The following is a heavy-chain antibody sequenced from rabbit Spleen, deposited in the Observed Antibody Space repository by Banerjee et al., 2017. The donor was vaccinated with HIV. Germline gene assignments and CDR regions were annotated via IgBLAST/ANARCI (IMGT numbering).Heavy chain of an antibody. J-gene: IGHJ4*01. CDR3: ARDAGSYDYIDGYFSL. CDR2: IYGATGSSA. V-gene: IGHV1S45*01. D-gene: IGHD8-1*01. Sequence: QQQLEESGGDLVKPEGSLTLTCTASGFSFSSHLYMCWVRQAPGKGLELIACIYGATGSSAWYANWAKGRFTISKTSSTTVTLQMTSLTAADTATYFCARDAGSYDYIDGYFSLWGQGTLVTVS. CDR1: GFSFSSHLY.